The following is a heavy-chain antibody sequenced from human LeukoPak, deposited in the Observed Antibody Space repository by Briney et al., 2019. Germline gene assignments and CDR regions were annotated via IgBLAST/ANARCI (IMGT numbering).Heavy chain of an antibody. Sequence: ASVKVSCKASGYTFTSYDINWVRQATGQGLEWMGWMNPNSGNTGYAQKFQGRVTLTRNTSISTAYMELSSLRSEDTAVYYCARGLESPYQLLPNYYYYYMDVWGKGTTVTVSS. CDR1: GYTFTSYD. CDR2: MNPNSGNT. D-gene: IGHD2-2*01. V-gene: IGHV1-8*01. CDR3: ARGLESPYQLLPNYYYYYMDV. J-gene: IGHJ6*03.